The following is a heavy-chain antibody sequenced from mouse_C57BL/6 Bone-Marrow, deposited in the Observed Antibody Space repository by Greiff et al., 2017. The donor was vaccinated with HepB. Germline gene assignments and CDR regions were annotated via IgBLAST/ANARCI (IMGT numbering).Heavy chain of an antibody. Sequence: QVQLQQPGAELVRPGPSVKLSCKASGYTFTSYWMHWVKQRPGQGLEWIGVIDPSDSYTNYNQKFKGKATLTVDTSSSTAYMQLSSLTSEDSAVYYCARRGDSSGDFDYWGQGTTLTVSS. CDR2: IDPSDSYT. CDR1: GYTFTSYW. CDR3: ARRGDSSGDFDY. J-gene: IGHJ2*01. D-gene: IGHD3-2*02. V-gene: IGHV1-59*01.